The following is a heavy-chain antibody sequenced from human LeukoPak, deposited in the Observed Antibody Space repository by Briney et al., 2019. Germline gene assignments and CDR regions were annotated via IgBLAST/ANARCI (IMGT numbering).Heavy chain of an antibody. CDR1: GFTFSSYA. Sequence: PGGSLRLSCAASGFTFSSYAMSWVRQAPGKGLEWVSAISGSGGSTYYADSVKGRFTISRDNSKNTLYLQMNSLRAEDTAVYYCAEGGYDSSGYYRYYFDYWGQGTLVTVSS. D-gene: IGHD3-22*01. CDR3: AEGGYDSSGYYRYYFDY. CDR2: ISGSGGST. J-gene: IGHJ4*02. V-gene: IGHV3-23*01.